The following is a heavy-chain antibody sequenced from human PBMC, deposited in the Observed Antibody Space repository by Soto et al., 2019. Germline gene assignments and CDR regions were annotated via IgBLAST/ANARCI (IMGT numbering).Heavy chain of an antibody. Sequence: QVQLQESGPGLVKPSETLSLTCTVSGGSISSYYWSWIRQPPGKGLEWIGYIYYSGSTNYNPSLKSRVTISVDTSKNQFSLKLSFVTGGDTAVYYCAREGDGYTGGGHYYYYGMDVWGQGTTVTVSS. V-gene: IGHV4-59*01. CDR1: GGSISSYY. D-gene: IGHD5-12*01. CDR3: AREGDGYTGGGHYYYYGMDV. CDR2: IYYSGST. J-gene: IGHJ6*02.